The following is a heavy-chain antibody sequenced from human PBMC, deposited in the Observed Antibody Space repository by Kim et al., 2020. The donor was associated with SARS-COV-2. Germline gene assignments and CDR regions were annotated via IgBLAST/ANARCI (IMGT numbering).Heavy chain of an antibody. CDR2: IDGSDGTT. Sequence: GGSLRLSCTTSGFTFTGHAMSWVRQAPGKGLEWVSSIDGSDGTTYYVDSVEGRFTISRDNSKNTLYLQMSTLRADDTAIYYCMKGGWGWIWDYWGQGTRVTVSS. D-gene: IGHD2-21*01. V-gene: IGHV3-23*01. CDR3: MKGGWGWIWDY. CDR1: GFTFTGHA. J-gene: IGHJ4*02.